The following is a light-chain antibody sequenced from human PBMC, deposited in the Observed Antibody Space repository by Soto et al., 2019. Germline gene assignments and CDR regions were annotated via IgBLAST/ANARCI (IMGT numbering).Light chain of an antibody. CDR1: SGSIASNN. CDR3: QSYDSSTVV. J-gene: IGLJ2*01. Sequence: NFMLTQPHSVSESPGKTVTISCTRSSGSIASNNVQWYQQRPGSAPTTVIYEGNQRPSGVPDRFSGSTDGSSNSASLTISGLQTEDEADSYCQSYDSSTVVFGGGTQLTVL. CDR2: EGN. V-gene: IGLV6-57*04.